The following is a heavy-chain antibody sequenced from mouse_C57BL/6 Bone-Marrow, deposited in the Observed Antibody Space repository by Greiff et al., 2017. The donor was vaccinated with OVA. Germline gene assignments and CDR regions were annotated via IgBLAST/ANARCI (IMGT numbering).Heavy chain of an antibody. D-gene: IGHD1-1*01. J-gene: IGHJ4*01. Sequence: QVQLQQPGAELVKPGASVKLSCKASGYTFTSYWMHWVKQRPGRGLEWIGRIDPNSGGTKYNEKFKSKATLTVDKPSSTAYMQLSSLTSEDSAVYYCAREITTVVATDYAMDYWGQGTSVTVSS. CDR2: IDPNSGGT. CDR1: GYTFTSYW. CDR3: AREITTVVATDYAMDY. V-gene: IGHV1-62-3*01.